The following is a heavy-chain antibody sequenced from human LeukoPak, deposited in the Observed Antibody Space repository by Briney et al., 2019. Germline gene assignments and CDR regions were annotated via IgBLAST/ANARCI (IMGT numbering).Heavy chain of an antibody. Sequence: SSETLSLTCTVSGGSISSSSYYWGWIRQPPGKGLEWIGSIYYSGSTYYNPSLKSRVTISVDTSKNQFSLKLSSVTAADTAVYYCARVGISPYDSSGYSMGYWGQGTLVTVSS. D-gene: IGHD3-22*01. CDR1: GGSISSSSYY. V-gene: IGHV4-39*07. CDR2: IYYSGST. J-gene: IGHJ4*02. CDR3: ARVGISPYDSSGYSMGY.